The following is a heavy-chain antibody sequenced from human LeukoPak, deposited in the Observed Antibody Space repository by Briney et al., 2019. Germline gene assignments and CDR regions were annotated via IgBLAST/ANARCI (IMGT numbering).Heavy chain of an antibody. CDR3: ARHDSSLAARRPGTFDP. V-gene: IGHV4-34*01. CDR2: IYYSGRT. CDR1: GGSFSGYY. J-gene: IGHJ5*02. D-gene: IGHD6-6*01. Sequence: PSETLSLTCAVYGGSFSGYYWSWIRQPPGKGLEWVGSIYYSGRTYYNPSLKSRVTISVDTSKNQFSLKLSSVPAADTAVYYCARHDSSLAARRPGTFDPWGQGTLVTVSS.